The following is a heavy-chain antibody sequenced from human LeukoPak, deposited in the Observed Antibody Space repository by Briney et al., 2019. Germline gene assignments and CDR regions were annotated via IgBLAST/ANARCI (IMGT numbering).Heavy chain of an antibody. J-gene: IGHJ4*02. Sequence: SETLSLTCAVYGGSFSGYYWSWIRQPPGKGLEWIGEINHSGSTNYNPCLKSRVTISVDTSKNQFSLKLSSVTAADTAVYYCARELGEVVVVPAAIPRGDYFDYWGQGTLVTVSS. V-gene: IGHV4-34*01. CDR1: GGSFSGYY. CDR3: ARELGEVVVVPAAIPRGDYFDY. CDR2: INHSGST. D-gene: IGHD2-2*01.